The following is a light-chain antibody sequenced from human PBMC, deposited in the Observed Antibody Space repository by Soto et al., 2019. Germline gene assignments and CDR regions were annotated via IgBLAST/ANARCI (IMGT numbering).Light chain of an antibody. J-gene: IGKJ1*01. Sequence: EIVLTQSPATLSLSPGEGATLSCRASQSVSSYLAWYQQKPGQAPRLLIYDASNRATGIPAWFSGSGSGTDFTLIISSLEPEDFAVYYCQQRSNWPVTFGLGTKVDIK. V-gene: IGKV3-11*01. CDR3: QQRSNWPVT. CDR1: QSVSSY. CDR2: DAS.